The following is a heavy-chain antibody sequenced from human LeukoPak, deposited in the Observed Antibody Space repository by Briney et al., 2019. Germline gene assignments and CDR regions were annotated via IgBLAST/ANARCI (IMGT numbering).Heavy chain of an antibody. CDR1: GFTFSSSG. CDR3: ANGDSSNSY. Sequence: PGGSLRLSCAASGFTFSSSGMHWVRQAPGKGLEWVAFIRYDGNNKYYADSVKGRFTISRDNSKNMVYLQMNNLRGEDTAMYYCANGDSSNSYWGQGTLVTVSS. CDR2: IRYDGNNK. V-gene: IGHV3-30*02. J-gene: IGHJ4*02. D-gene: IGHD3-22*01.